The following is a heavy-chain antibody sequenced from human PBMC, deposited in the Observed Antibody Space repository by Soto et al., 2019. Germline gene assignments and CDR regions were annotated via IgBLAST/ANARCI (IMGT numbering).Heavy chain of an antibody. CDR3: ARERNGVDP. CDR2: MSTSNGNT. Sequence: QVQLVQSGAEVKKPGASVKVSCKASGYTFTSYDISWVRQAPGQGLEWMGRMSTSNGNTNYAQKLQGRVTMTTDTSTSAANMELRSLRPDDTVEYFWARERNGVDPWGQRTLVTVS. V-gene: IGHV1-18*01. CDR1: GYTFTSYD. D-gene: IGHD4-17*01. J-gene: IGHJ5*02.